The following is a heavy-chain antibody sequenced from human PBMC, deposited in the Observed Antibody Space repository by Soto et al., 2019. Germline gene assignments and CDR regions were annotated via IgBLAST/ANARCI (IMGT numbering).Heavy chain of an antibody. J-gene: IGHJ6*02. D-gene: IGHD6-25*01. CDR3: ARGGDLGYNYYYGMDV. CDR2: INAGNGNT. Sequence: QVHLVQSGAEVKKPGASVKVSCKASGYTFSRYGVHWVRQAPGQRLEWMGWINAGNGNTKYSQKFEGRVTITRDTYANTVYMEQSSLRSEDTAVYYCARGGDLGYNYYYGMDVWGQGTTVTVSS. CDR1: GYTFSRYG. V-gene: IGHV1-3*01.